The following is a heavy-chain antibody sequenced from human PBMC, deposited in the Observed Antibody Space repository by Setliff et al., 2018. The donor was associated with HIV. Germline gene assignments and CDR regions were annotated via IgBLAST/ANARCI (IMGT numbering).Heavy chain of an antibody. CDR2: INQSGGI. V-gene: IGHV4-34*01. CDR3: ATASGYDLFLGAFDI. J-gene: IGHJ3*02. Sequence: NPSETLSLTCAVSGGSFSGYYWSWIRQPPGKGLEWIGEINQSGGINYNPSLKSRVTISIDTFKNRFSMKLYSVTAADTAVYYCATASGYDLFLGAFDIWGQGTMVTVSS. CDR1: GGSFSGYY. D-gene: IGHD5-12*01.